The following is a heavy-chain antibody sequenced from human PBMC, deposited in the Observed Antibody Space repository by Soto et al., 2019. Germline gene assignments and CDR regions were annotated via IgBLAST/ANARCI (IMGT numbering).Heavy chain of an antibody. V-gene: IGHV4-59*01. CDR1: GGSISSYY. J-gene: IGHJ5*02. CDR3: ARAYIAAAGTFSDVNWFDP. D-gene: IGHD6-13*01. CDR2: IYYSGST. Sequence: SETLSLTCTVSGGSISSYYWSGIRQPPGKGLEWIGYIYYSGSTNYNPSLKSRVTISVDTSKNQFSLKLSSVTAADTAVYYCARAYIAAAGTFSDVNWFDPWGQGTLVTVSS.